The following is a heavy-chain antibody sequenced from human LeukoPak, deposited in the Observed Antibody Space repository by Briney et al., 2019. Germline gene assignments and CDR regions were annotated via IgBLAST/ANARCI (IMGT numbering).Heavy chain of an antibody. CDR2: IYHSGST. CDR3: ARDRAYYYDSSGQASDY. D-gene: IGHD3-22*01. V-gene: IGHV4-4*02. Sequence: SETLSLTCAVSGGSISSSNWWSWVRQPPGKGLEWIGEIYHSGSTNYNPSLKSRVTISVDTSKNQFSLKLSSVTAADTAVYYCARDRAYYYDSSGQASDYWGQGTLVTVSS. CDR1: GGSISSSNW. J-gene: IGHJ4*02.